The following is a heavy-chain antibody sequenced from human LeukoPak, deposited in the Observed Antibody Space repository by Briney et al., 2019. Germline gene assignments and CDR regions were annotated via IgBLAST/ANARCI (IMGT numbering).Heavy chain of an antibody. CDR3: ARAVAGTAPFDY. CDR2: IYTSGST. V-gene: IGHV4-61*02. CDR1: GGSISSGSYY. J-gene: IGHJ4*02. D-gene: IGHD6-19*01. Sequence: SQTLSLTCTVSGGSISSGSYYSSWIRQPAGKGLEWIGRIYTSGSTNYNPSLKRRVTISVDTSKNQFSLKLTSVTAADTPVHSCARAVAGTAPFDYWGQGTLVTVSS.